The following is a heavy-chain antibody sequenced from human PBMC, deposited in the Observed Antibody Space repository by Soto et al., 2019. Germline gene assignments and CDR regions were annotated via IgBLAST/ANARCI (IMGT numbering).Heavy chain of an antibody. CDR2: IYYSGST. CDR1: GGSISSGDYY. CDR3: ARGETAMVYFDY. V-gene: IGHV4-30-4*01. Sequence: SETLSLTCTVSGGSISSGDYYWSWIRQPPGKGLEWIGYIYYSGSTYYNPSLKSRVTISVDTSKNQFPLKLSSVTAADTAVYYCARGETAMVYFDYWGQGTLVTVSS. D-gene: IGHD5-18*01. J-gene: IGHJ4*02.